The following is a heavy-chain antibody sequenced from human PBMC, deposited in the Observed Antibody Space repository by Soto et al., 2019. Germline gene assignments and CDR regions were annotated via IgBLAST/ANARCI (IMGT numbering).Heavy chain of an antibody. J-gene: IGHJ5*02. Sequence: VQLVESGGGLVQPGRSLRLSCAASGFTFDDYDMHWVRQAPGKGLEWVSGISWNSGSIGYADSVKGRFTISRDNAKNSLYLQMNSLRAEDTALYYCAKGEGGAVVQDWFDPWGQGTLVTVSS. CDR1: GFTFDDYD. D-gene: IGHD1-26*01. CDR3: AKGEGGAVVQDWFDP. CDR2: ISWNSGSI. V-gene: IGHV3-9*01.